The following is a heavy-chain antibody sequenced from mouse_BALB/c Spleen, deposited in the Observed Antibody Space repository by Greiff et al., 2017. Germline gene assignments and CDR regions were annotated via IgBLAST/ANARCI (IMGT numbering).Heavy chain of an antibody. CDR2: IWSGGST. CDR1: GFSLTSYG. Sequence: VQRVESGPGLVQPSQSLSITCTVSGFSLTSYGVHWVRQSPGKGLEWLGVIWSGGSTDYNAAFISRLSISKDNSKSQVFFKMNSLQANDTAIYYCARKRQITTDPYAMDYWGQGTSVTVSS. D-gene: IGHD2-4*01. J-gene: IGHJ4*01. V-gene: IGHV2-2*02. CDR3: ARKRQITTDPYAMDY.